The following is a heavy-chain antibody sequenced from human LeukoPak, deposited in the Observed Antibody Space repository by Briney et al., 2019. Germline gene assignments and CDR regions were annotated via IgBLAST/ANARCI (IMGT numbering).Heavy chain of an antibody. CDR1: GFTFSDYY. Sequence: GGSLRLSYAASGFTFSDYYMSWIRQAPGEGQEWLSYISSGGTTIYYADSVKGRFTISRDNAKNSLYLQMNSLRAEDTAVYYCAGARGYSYGYNMDVGGKGTTVTVSS. J-gene: IGHJ6*03. CDR3: AGARGYSYGYNMDV. V-gene: IGHV3-11*04. CDR2: ISSGGTTI. D-gene: IGHD5-18*01.